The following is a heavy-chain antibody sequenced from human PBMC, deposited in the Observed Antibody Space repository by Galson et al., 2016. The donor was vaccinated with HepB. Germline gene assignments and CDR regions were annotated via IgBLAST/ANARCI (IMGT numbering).Heavy chain of an antibody. V-gene: IGHV2-5*01. CDR3: AHSARLGVFTLFDS. J-gene: IGHJ4*02. CDR1: GFSLNTDAVA. CDR2: LYWNGDR. D-gene: IGHD7-27*01. Sequence: PALVKPTQTLTLTCSFSGFSLNTDAVAVGWIRQPPGRALEWLALLYWNGDRRYRPSLKTRLTITQDSSKNQVVLTMTNMDPVDTGTYYCAHSARLGVFTLFDSWGQGTMLTVSS.